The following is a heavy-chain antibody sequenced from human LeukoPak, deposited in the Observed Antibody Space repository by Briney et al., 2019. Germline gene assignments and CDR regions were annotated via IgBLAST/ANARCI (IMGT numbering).Heavy chain of an antibody. J-gene: IGHJ5*02. CDR3: AKLGGYSQNWFDP. CDR2: IYPGDSDT. V-gene: IGHV5-51*01. D-gene: IGHD5-18*01. CDR1: GYSFISYW. Sequence: GESLKISCEASGYSFISYWIGWVRQMPGKGLEWMGSIYPGDSDTRYSPSFQGQVTISVDESINTAYLQWSSLKASDTAMYCCAKLGGYSQNWFDPWGQGTLVTVSS.